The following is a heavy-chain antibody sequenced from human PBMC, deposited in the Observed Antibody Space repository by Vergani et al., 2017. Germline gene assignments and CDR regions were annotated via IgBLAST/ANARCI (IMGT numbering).Heavy chain of an antibody. CDR2: IYHSGST. J-gene: IGHJ3*02. CDR1: GGSISSSNW. Sequence: QVQLQESGPGLVKPPGTLSLTCAVSGGSISSSNWWSWVRQPPGKGLEWIGEIYHSGSTNYNPSLKSRVTISVDKSKNQFSLKLSSVTSADTAVYYCAREKTTVVTPGAFDSWGQGTMVTVPS. D-gene: IGHD4-23*01. V-gene: IGHV4-4*03. CDR3: AREKTTVVTPGAFDS.